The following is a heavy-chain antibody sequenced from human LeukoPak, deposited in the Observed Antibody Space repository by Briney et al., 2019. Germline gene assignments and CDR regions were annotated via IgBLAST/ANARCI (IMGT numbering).Heavy chain of an antibody. CDR1: GFTFSSYA. V-gene: IGHV3-30*04. CDR3: ARDSISKYYDYVWGSYRFLLHY. Sequence: PGRSLRLSCAASGFTFSSYAMHWVRQAPGKGLEWVAVISYDGSNKYYADSVKGRFTISRDNSKNTLYLQMNSLRAEDTAVYYCARDSISKYYDYVWGSYRFLLHYWGQGTLVTVSS. CDR2: ISYDGSNK. J-gene: IGHJ4*02. D-gene: IGHD3-16*02.